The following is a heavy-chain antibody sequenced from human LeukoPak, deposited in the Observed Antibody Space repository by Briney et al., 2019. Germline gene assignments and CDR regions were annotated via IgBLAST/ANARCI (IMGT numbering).Heavy chain of an antibody. CDR1: GFTFSSYS. Sequence: GGSLILYCAASGFTFSSYSMNWVRPAPGKGLDRVSPISSSNSYLYYADSVKGPLTISRDNAKNSLYLQMNRLRAEDTAVYYCARGPGIAARAYYFDYWGQGTMVTVSS. V-gene: IGHV3-21*01. CDR2: ISSSNSYL. J-gene: IGHJ4*02. CDR3: ARGPGIAARAYYFDY. D-gene: IGHD6-6*01.